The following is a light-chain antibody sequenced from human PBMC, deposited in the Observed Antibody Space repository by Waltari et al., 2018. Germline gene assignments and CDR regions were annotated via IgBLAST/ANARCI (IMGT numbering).Light chain of an antibody. J-gene: IGLJ2*01. V-gene: IGLV3-9*01. CDR1: NIGSKN. CDR2: SDS. CDR3: QVWDSTTVV. Sequence: SYELTQPFSVSVALGQTARITCGENNIGSKNVQWYLQKPGQAPVMVIYSDSNRPSGIPWRFSGSNSGNTATRTISRAQAGDEADYYCQVWDSTTVVFGGGTKLTVL.